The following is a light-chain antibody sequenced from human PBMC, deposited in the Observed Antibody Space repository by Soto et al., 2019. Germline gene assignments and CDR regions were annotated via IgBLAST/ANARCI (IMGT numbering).Light chain of an antibody. J-gene: IGKJ2*01. Sequence: EIVMTQSPATLSVSPGERASLSCRASQSVGSNLAWYQQTAGQAPRLLIYGASTRATGIPARFSGSGSGTAFTLTISSLQSEDFAVYSCQQYTNWPYTFGQGTKLEIK. V-gene: IGKV3-15*01. CDR2: GAS. CDR1: QSVGSN. CDR3: QQYTNWPYT.